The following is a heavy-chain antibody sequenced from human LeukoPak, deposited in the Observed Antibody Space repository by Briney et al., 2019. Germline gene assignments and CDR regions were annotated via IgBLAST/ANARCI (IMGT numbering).Heavy chain of an antibody. Sequence: SETLSLTCAVYGGSFSGYYCRWIRQPPGKGLEWIGEINHSGSTNYNPSLKSRVTISVDTSKNQFSLKLSSVTAADTAVYYCARRDSYGYRYLGPGTLVTVSS. D-gene: IGHD5-18*01. CDR3: ARRDSYGYRY. V-gene: IGHV4-34*01. CDR2: INHSGST. J-gene: IGHJ4*02. CDR1: GGSFSGYY.